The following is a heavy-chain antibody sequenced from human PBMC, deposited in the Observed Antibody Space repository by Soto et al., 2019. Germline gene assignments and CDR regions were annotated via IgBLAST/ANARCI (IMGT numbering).Heavy chain of an antibody. CDR2: MNEDGGTT. V-gene: IGHV3-74*02. CDR3: ASDLSGRADV. CDR1: GFTFSSYW. J-gene: IGHJ6*02. D-gene: IGHD3-10*01. Sequence: EVQLVESGGGLVRPGGSLRLSCAASGFTFSSYWMHWVRQAPGKVLVWVSRMNEDGGTTDYADSVKGRFTISRDNAKNTLYLQMNSLRVEDTAVYYCASDLSGRADVWGQGTTVTVSS.